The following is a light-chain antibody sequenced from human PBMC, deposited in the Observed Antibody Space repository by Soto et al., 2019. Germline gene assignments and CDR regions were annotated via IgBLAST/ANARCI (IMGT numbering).Light chain of an antibody. CDR1: QNVLYSSNNKNY. CDR3: QQYYSFPGT. J-gene: IGKJ2*01. V-gene: IGKV4-1*01. CDR2: WAS. Sequence: DIVMTQSPDSLAVSLGERATINCKSSQNVLYSSNNKNYLAWYQQKPGQAPKLLIYWASTRESGVPDRFSGSGSGTDFTLTLTSLQVEDVAVYYCQQYYSFPGTFGQGTRLEIK.